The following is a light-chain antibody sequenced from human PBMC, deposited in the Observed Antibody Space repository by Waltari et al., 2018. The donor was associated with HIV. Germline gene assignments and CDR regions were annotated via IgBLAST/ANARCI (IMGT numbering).Light chain of an antibody. J-gene: IGLJ3*02. CDR3: QSADSSGTYRV. V-gene: IGLV3-25*03. CDR2: KDS. CDR1: ALPKQY. Sequence: SYELTPPPSVPVSPGQTARITCSGDALPKQYAYWYQQKPGQAPVLVIYKDSERPSGIPERFSGSSSGTTVTLTISGVQAEDEADYYCQSADSSGTYRVFGGGTKLTVL.